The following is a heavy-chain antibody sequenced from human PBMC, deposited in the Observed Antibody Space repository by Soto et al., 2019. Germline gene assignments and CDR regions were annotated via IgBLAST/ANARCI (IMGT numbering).Heavy chain of an antibody. J-gene: IGHJ4*02. V-gene: IGHV1-18*01. D-gene: IGHD1-26*01. CDR1: CYTFTSYG. CDR2: ISAYNGNR. CDR3: ARDQVGATGDY. Sequence: QIQLVQSGAEVKKPGASVKVSCKASCYTFTSYGISWVRQAPGQGLEWMGWISAYNGNRNYAQKVQGRVTMTTDTATNTAYMELRSLRSDDTAVYYCARDQVGATGDYWGQGTLVTVSS.